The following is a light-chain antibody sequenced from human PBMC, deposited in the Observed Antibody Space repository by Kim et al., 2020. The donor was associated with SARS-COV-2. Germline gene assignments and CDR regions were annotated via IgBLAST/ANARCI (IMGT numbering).Light chain of an antibody. J-gene: IGKJ2*01. V-gene: IGKV3-20*01. CDR1: QSVSSSY. Sequence: EIVLTQSPGTLSLSPGERATLSCRASQSVSSSYLAWYQQKPGQAPRLLIYGASSRATGIPDRFSGSGSGTDFTLTISRLEPEDFAVYKGKQHGSSPDTFGQGTKLE. CDR3: KQHGSSPDT. CDR2: GAS.